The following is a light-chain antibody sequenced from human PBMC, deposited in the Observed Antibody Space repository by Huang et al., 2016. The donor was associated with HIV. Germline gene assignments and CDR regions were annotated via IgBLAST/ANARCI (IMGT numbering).Light chain of an antibody. CDR2: DAA. Sequence: DIQMTQSPSSLSASIGDRVTITCRASRHIYSYLNWYQHRPGKAPKLLIYDAANVEVGVPSRYSGSEAGRNCTLIISSLQPEDFATYYCQQYDSLPRTFGPGTKV. CDR1: RHIYSY. V-gene: IGKV1-33*01. J-gene: IGKJ3*01. CDR3: QQYDSLPRT.